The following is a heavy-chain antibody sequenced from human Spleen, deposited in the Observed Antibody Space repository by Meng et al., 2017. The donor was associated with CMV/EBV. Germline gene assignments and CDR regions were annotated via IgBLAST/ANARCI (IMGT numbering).Heavy chain of an antibody. CDR2: IYPGDSDI. CDR3: ARQIPQNSYAFDY. CDR1: GYSFSTYW. V-gene: IGHV5-51*01. D-gene: IGHD3-16*01. Sequence: KVSCKGSGYSFSTYWIGWVRQMPGKGLEWMAIIYPGDSDIRYSPSFQGQVTISADKSISTAYLQWSSLKASDTAIYYCARQIPQNSYAFDYWGQGTLVTVSS. J-gene: IGHJ4*02.